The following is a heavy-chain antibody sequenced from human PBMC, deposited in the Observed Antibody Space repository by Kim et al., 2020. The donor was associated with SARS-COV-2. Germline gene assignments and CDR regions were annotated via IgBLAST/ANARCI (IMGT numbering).Heavy chain of an antibody. CDR1: GFTFSSYA. D-gene: IGHD6-13*01. J-gene: IGHJ4*02. CDR2: ISGSGGST. CDR3: ANLLGAYSSSWYGLDY. Sequence: GGSLRLSCAASGFTFSSYAMSWVRQAPGKGLEWVSAISGSGGSTYYADSVKGRFTISRDNSKNTLYLQMNSLRAEDTAVYYCANLLGAYSSSWYGLDYWGQGTLVTVSS. V-gene: IGHV3-23*01.